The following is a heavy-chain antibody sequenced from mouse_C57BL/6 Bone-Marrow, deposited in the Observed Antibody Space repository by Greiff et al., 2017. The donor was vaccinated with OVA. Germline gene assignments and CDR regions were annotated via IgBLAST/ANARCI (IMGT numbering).Heavy chain of an antibody. CDR2: ISSGGDYI. CDR3: TRLLDAMDY. V-gene: IGHV5-9-1*02. CDR1: GFTFSSYA. Sequence: EVQLVESGAGLVKPGGSLKLSCAASGFTFSSYAMPWVRQTPEKRLEWVAYISSGGDYIYYADTVKGRFTISKDNARNTLYLQMSSLKSEDTAMYYCTRLLDAMDYWGQGTSVTVSS. J-gene: IGHJ4*01. D-gene: IGHD2-1*01.